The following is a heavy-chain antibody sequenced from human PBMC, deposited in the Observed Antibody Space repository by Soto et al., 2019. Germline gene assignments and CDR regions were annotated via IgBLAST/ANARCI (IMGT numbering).Heavy chain of an antibody. CDR1: GGSISSGGYS. D-gene: IGHD3-3*01. CDR2: IYHSGST. CDR3: ARSNDFWSGYYSGWFDS. J-gene: IGHJ5*01. V-gene: IGHV4-30-2*01. Sequence: PSETLSLTCAVSGGSISSGGYSWSWIRQPPGKGLEWIGYIYHSGSTYYNPSLKSRVTISVDRSKNQFSLKLSSVTAADTAVYYCARSNDFWSGYYSGWFDSWGQGTL.